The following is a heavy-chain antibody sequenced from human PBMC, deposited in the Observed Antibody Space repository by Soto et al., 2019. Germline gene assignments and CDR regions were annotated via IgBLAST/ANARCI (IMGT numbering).Heavy chain of an antibody. D-gene: IGHD3-3*01. CDR2: TYYRSKWYN. J-gene: IGHJ6*02. CDR3: ARVYYDFWSGYEDYYGMDV. CDR1: EDSVSSNSAA. Sequence: SQTLSLTCAISEDSVSSNSAAWNWIRQSPSRGLEWLGRTYYRSKWYNDYAVSVKSRITINPDTSKNQFSLQLNSVTPEDTAVYYCARVYYDFWSGYEDYYGMDVWGQGTTVTVSS. V-gene: IGHV6-1*01.